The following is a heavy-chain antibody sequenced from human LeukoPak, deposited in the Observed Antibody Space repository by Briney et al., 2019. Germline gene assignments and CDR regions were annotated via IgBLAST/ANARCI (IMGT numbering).Heavy chain of an antibody. D-gene: IGHD3-10*01. CDR1: GFTFSSYE. CDR3: AKDTQYYYGSGSYYDS. Sequence: PGGSLRLSCAASGFTFSSYEMNWVRQAPGKGLEWVSGISGSGGTTYYADSVKGRFTISRDNSKNTLYLQMNSLRAEDTAVYYCAKDTQYYYGSGSYYDSWGQGTLVTVSS. V-gene: IGHV3-23*01. CDR2: ISGSGGTT. J-gene: IGHJ5*01.